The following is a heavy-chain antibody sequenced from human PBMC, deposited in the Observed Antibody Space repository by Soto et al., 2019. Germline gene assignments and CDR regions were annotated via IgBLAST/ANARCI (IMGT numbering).Heavy chain of an antibody. CDR1: GGSISSSGYY. Sequence: SETLSLTCSVSGGSISSSGYYWGWIRQPPGKGLEWIGYIHYSGSTNYNPSLKSRVTISVDTSKNQLSLKLSSVTAADTAVYYCARHNYGSGSTYFDYWGQGTLVTVSS. D-gene: IGHD3-10*01. CDR3: ARHNYGSGSTYFDY. CDR2: IHYSGST. J-gene: IGHJ4*02. V-gene: IGHV4-61*05.